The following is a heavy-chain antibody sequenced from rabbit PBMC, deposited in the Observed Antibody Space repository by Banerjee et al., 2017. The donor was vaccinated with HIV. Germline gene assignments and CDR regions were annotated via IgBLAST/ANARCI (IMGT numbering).Heavy chain of an antibody. CDR3: ARIFYSYDDYGDYLLGSYFNL. D-gene: IGHD2-1*01. J-gene: IGHJ4*01. CDR2: IYAGSSGST. V-gene: IGHV1S45*01. CDR1: GFDFSSYA. Sequence: QEQLGESGGGLVQPGGSLKLSCKASGFDFSSYAMGWVLQAPGKGLEWIACIYAGSSGSTYYASWAKGRFTISKTSSTTVTLQMTSLTAADTATYFCARIFYSYDDYGDYLLGSYFNLWGPGTLVTDS.